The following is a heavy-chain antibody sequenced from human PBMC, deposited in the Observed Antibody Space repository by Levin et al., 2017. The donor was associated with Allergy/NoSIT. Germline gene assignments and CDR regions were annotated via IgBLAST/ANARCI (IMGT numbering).Heavy chain of an antibody. J-gene: IGHJ3*02. V-gene: IGHV3-7*04. CDR1: GFTFSSYW. Sequence: GGSLRLSCEASGFTFSSYWMSWVRQAPGKGLEWVANLKQDGTENYYVDSVKGRFTITKDNPKNSVYLQMSSLRVEDTAVYYCARNWRSAFYIWGQGTVVTVSS. D-gene: IGHD1-1*01. CDR3: ARNWRSAFYI. CDR2: LKQDGTEN.